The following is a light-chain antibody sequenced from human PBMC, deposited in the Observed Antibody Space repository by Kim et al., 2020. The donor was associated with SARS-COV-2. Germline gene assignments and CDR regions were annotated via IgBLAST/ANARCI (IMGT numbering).Light chain of an antibody. J-gene: IGKJ1*01. CDR1: HSVSSRY. CDR2: GAS. V-gene: IGKV3-20*01. CDR3: QQYDTSLTWT. Sequence: ELVLTQSPGTLSLSPGERATLSCRASHSVSSRYLTWYQQKPGQAPRLLIYGASSRATGIPDRFSGRGSGTDFTLTISRLEPEDFAVYYCQQYDTSLTWTFGQGTKVDIK.